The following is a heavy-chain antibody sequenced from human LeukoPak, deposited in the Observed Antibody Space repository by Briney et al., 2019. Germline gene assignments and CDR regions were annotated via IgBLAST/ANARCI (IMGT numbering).Heavy chain of an antibody. J-gene: IGHJ4*02. CDR2: INPNSGGT. CDR3: ARGGAGYCGGDCYPADY. CDR1: GYTFTGYY. Sequence: AASVKVSCKASGYTFTGYYMHWVRQAPGQGLERMGWINPNSGGTNYAQKFQGRVTMTRDTSISTAYMELSRLRSDDTAVYYCARGGAGYCGGDCYPADYWGQGTLVTVSS. D-gene: IGHD2-21*02. V-gene: IGHV1-2*02.